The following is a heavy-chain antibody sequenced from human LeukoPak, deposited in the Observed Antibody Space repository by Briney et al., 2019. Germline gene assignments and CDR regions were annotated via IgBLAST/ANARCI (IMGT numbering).Heavy chain of an antibody. V-gene: IGHV4-59*01. CDR1: GGSIRGYY. CDR3: ARVITIIRGLDP. Sequence: PSETLSLTCTVSGGSIRGYYWNWIRQSPGKALEWIGYIYYSGSTNYNPSLKSRVSISVDMSKNQFSLKLTSVTAADTAVYYCARVITIIRGLDPWGQGTLVTVSS. J-gene: IGHJ5*02. D-gene: IGHD3-10*01. CDR2: IYYSGST.